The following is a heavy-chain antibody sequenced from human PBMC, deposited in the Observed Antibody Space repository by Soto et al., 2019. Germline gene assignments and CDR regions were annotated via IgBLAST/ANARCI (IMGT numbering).Heavy chain of an antibody. Sequence: PSETLSLTCTVSGGSISSYYWSWIRQPPGKGLEWIGYIYYSGSTNYNPSLKSRVTISVDTSKNQFSLKLSSVTAADTAVYYCARLRFLEWLKWFDPWGQGTLVTVSS. D-gene: IGHD3-3*01. CDR1: GGSISSYY. V-gene: IGHV4-59*01. CDR2: IYYSGST. J-gene: IGHJ5*02. CDR3: ARLRFLEWLKWFDP.